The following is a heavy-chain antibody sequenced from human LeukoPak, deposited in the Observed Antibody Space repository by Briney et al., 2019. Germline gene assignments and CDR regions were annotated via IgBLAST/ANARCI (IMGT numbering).Heavy chain of an antibody. CDR1: GGSFSGYY. Sequence: SETLSLTCAVYGGSFSGYYWSWIRQPPGKGLEWIGEINHSGSTNYNPSLKSRVTISVDTSKNQFSPKLSSVTAADTAVYYCARASPPGTTAARSYYGMDVWGQGTTVTVSS. CDR3: ARASPPGTTAARSYYGMDV. J-gene: IGHJ6*02. CDR2: INHSGST. V-gene: IGHV4-34*01. D-gene: IGHD2-2*01.